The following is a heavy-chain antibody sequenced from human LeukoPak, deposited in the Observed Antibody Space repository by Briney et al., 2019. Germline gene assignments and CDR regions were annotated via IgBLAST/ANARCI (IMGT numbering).Heavy chain of an antibody. V-gene: IGHV3-53*01. J-gene: IGHJ4*02. D-gene: IGHD3-22*01. Sequence: PGGSLRLSCAVSGFTVSSNYMSWVRQAPGKGLEWVSVIYSGGNTYYTDSVKGRFTISRDNSKNTLYLQMNSLRAEDTAVYFCARVITYYYDSSGYSRSRSFDYWGQGTLVTVSS. CDR3: ARVITYYYDSSGYSRSRSFDY. CDR2: IYSGGNT. CDR1: GFTVSSNY.